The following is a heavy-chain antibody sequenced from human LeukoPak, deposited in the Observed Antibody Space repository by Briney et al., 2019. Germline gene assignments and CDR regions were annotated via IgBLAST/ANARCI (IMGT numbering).Heavy chain of an antibody. D-gene: IGHD1-26*01. J-gene: IGHJ5*02. CDR1: GFTFSSYD. CDR3: ALHHGSYYLGRWFDP. Sequence: GGSLRLSCAASGFTFSSYDMSWVRQAPGKGLEWVSGVSSSCDSTHYADCVKGRFTISKDNSKNTLNLQMNSLRAEDTAVYYCALHHGSYYLGRWFDPWGQGTLVTVSS. CDR2: VSSSCDST. V-gene: IGHV3-23*01.